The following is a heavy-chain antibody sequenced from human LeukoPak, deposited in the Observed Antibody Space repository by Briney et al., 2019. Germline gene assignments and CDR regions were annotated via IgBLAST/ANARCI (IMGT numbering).Heavy chain of an antibody. CDR1: GFTVSSNY. CDR2: IYSGGST. J-gene: IGHJ5*02. CDR3: ARDRSGASPSIAAAGWFDP. V-gene: IGHV3-53*05. D-gene: IGHD6-13*01. Sequence: PGGSLRFSCAASGFTVSSNYMSWVRQAPGKGLEWVSVIYSGGSTYYADSVKGRFTISRDNSKNTLYLQMNSLRAEDTAVYYCARDRSGASPSIAAAGWFDPWGQGTLVTVSS.